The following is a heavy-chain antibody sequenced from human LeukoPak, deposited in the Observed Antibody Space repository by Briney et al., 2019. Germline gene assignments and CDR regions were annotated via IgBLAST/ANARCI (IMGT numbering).Heavy chain of an antibody. Sequence: GASVKVSCKASGYTFTDYEINWVRQASGQGLEWMGWTNPSSRNRAYAPKFEGRVTMTTDTSTSTAYMELRSLTSEDTAVYYCVRNPSRSDTYFDLWGQGTLVTVSS. CDR2: TNPSSRNR. V-gene: IGHV1-8*01. D-gene: IGHD5-18*01. CDR3: VRNPSRSDTYFDL. J-gene: IGHJ4*02. CDR1: GYTFTDYE.